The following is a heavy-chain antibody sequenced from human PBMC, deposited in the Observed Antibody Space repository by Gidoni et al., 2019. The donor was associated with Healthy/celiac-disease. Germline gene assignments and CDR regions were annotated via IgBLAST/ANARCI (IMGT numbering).Heavy chain of an antibody. D-gene: IGHD3-22*01. CDR3: ARGRRPDSSGYYRKKYNWFDP. CDR2: IHHGGTT. CDR1: GGSFSGYY. Sequence: QVQLQQWGAGLLKPSETLSLTCAVYGGSFSGYYWSWIRQPPGKGLEWIGEIHHGGTTNYHPSLKSRVTISVDTSKNQFSLKLSFVTAADTAVYYCARGRRPDSSGYYRKKYNWFDPWGQGTLVTVSS. J-gene: IGHJ5*02. V-gene: IGHV4-34*01.